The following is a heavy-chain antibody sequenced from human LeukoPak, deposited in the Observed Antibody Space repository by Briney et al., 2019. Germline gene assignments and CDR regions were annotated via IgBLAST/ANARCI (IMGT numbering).Heavy chain of an antibody. CDR2: IYYSGST. J-gene: IGHJ4*02. V-gene: IGHV4-59*12. Sequence: SETLSLTCTVSGGSISSYYWSWIRQPPGKGLEWIGYIYYSGSTNYNPSLKSRVTISVDRSKNQFSLKLSSVTAADTAVYYCARGRYYYDSSGYYYPCYFDYWGQGTLVTVSS. D-gene: IGHD3-22*01. CDR3: ARGRYYYDSSGYYYPCYFDY. CDR1: GGSISSYY.